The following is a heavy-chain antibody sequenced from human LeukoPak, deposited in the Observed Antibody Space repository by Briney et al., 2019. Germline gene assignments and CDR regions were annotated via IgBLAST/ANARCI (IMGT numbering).Heavy chain of an antibody. J-gene: IGHJ5*02. D-gene: IGHD6-19*01. CDR3: ARVNGPQWLAWFDP. CDR2: IYYSGST. Sequence: PSETLSLTCTVSGGSISSYYWSWIRQPPGKGLEWIGYIYYSGSTNYNPSLKSRVTISVDTSKNQFSLKLSSVTAADTAVYYCARVNGPQWLAWFDPWGQGTLVTVSS. CDR1: GGSISSYY. V-gene: IGHV4-59*08.